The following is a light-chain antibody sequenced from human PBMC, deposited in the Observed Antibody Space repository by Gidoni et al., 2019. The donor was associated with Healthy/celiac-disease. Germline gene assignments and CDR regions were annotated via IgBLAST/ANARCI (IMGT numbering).Light chain of an antibody. CDR1: SSDVGGYNY. V-gene: IGLV2-14*01. CDR2: DVS. Sequence: QSALTPPASVSGSPGQSITISCTGTSSDVGGYNYVSWYQQHPGKAPKLMISDVSNRPSGVSNRFSGSKSGNTASLTISGLQAEDEADYYCSSYTSSSTVFGGGTKLTVL. CDR3: SSYTSSSTV. J-gene: IGLJ2*01.